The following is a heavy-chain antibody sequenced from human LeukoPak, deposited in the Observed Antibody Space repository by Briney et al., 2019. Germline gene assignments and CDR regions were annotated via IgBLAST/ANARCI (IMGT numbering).Heavy chain of an antibody. CDR3: ASQYTSSRIFDD. D-gene: IGHD6-13*01. Sequence: GGSLRLSCAASGFTFSSYSMNGVRQAPGKGLEWVSSISSSSTYIYYADSVKGRFTVSRDNAKNSLYLQMNSLRAEDTAVYFCASQYTSSRIFDDWGQGTLVTVSS. CDR1: GFTFSSYS. V-gene: IGHV3-21*01. J-gene: IGHJ4*02. CDR2: ISSSSTYI.